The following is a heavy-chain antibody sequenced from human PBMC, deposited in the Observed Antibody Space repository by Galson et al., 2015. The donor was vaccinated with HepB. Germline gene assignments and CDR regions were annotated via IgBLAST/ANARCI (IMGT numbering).Heavy chain of an antibody. V-gene: IGHV3-11*05. D-gene: IGHD5-18*01. J-gene: IGHJ4*02. Sequence: SLRLSCAASGFTFSDYYMSWIRQAPGKGLEWVSYISSSSSYTNYADSVKGRFTISRDNAKDSLYLQMNSLRAEDTAVYYCAREGYSHDFDYWGQGTLVTVSS. CDR2: ISSSSSYT. CDR3: AREGYSHDFDY. CDR1: GFTFSDYY.